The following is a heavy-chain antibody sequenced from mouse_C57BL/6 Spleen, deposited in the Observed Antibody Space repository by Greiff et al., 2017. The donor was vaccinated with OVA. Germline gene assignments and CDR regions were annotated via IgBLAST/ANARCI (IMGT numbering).Heavy chain of an antibody. CDR1: GYTFTDYY. Sequence: VQLQQSGPELVKPGASVKISCKASGYTFTDYYMNWVKQSHGKSLEWIGDINPNNGGTSYNQKFKGKATLTVDKSSSTAYMELRSLTSEDSAVYYCARGGLRRGSFDYWGQGTTLTVSS. D-gene: IGHD2-4*01. CDR3: ARGGLRRGSFDY. J-gene: IGHJ2*01. CDR2: INPNNGGT. V-gene: IGHV1-26*01.